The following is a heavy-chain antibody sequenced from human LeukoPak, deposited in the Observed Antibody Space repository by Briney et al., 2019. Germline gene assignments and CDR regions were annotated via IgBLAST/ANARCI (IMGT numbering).Heavy chain of an antibody. D-gene: IGHD5-12*01. CDR2: IIPIFGTA. CDR1: GGTFSSYA. V-gene: IGHV1-69*06. Sequence: GASVKVSCKASGGTFSSYAISWVRQAPGQGLEWMGGIIPIFGTANYAQKFQGRVTITADKSTSTAYMELSSLRSEDTAVYYCARDEDGYDYFYWGQGTLVTVSP. CDR3: ARDEDGYDYFY. J-gene: IGHJ4*02.